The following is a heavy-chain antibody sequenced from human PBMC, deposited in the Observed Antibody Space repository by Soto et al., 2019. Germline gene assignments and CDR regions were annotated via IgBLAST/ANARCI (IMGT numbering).Heavy chain of an antibody. J-gene: IGHJ1*01. CDR1: GFTFSSYG. D-gene: IGHD2-15*01. V-gene: IGHV3-30*18. CDR3: AEGVVVATTYFQH. Sequence: QVQLVESGGGVVQPGRSLRLSCAASGFTFSSYGMHWVRQAPGKGLEWVAVISYDGSDKYYADSVKGRFTISRDNSNNTLYLQMDSLSAEDTAVYYCAEGVVVATTYFQHWGRGTLVTVSS. CDR2: ISYDGSDK.